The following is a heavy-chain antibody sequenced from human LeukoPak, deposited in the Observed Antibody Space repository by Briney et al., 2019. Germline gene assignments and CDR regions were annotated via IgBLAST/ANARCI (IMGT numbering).Heavy chain of an antibody. J-gene: IGHJ4*02. Sequence: GGSLRLSCAAFGFTFSSYSMNWVRQAPGEGLQWVSSISSSSSYIYYADSVKGRFTISRDNAKNSLYLQMNSLRAEDTAVYYCARAGEGFDYWGQGTLVTVSS. CDR3: ARAGEGFDY. D-gene: IGHD2-21*01. V-gene: IGHV3-21*01. CDR2: ISSSSSYI. CDR1: GFTFSSYS.